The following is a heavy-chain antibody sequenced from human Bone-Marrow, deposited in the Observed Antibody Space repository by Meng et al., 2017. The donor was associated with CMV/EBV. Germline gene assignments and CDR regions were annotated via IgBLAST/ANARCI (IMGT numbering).Heavy chain of an antibody. J-gene: IGHJ4*02. CDR2: INHSGST. D-gene: IGHD4-17*01. CDR3: ARGVTTYYFDY. Sequence: SEPLSLTCAVYGGSFSGYYWSWIRQPPGKGLEWIGEINHSGSTNYNPSLKSRVTISVDTSKNQFSLKLSSVTAADTAVYYCARGVTTYYFDYWGQGTLVTVSS. CDR1: GGSFSGYY. V-gene: IGHV4-34*01.